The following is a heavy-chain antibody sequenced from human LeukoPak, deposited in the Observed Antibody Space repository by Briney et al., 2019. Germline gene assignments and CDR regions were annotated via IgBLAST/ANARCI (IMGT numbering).Heavy chain of an antibody. CDR1: GYTFTSYG. CDR2: ISAYNGNT. D-gene: IGHD3-9*01. Sequence: ASVKVSCKASGYTFTSYGIRWVRQAPGQGLEWMGWISAYNGNTNYAQKLQGRVTMTTDTSTSTAYMELRSLRSDDTAVYYCARDLLYFDWLAYWGQGTLVTVSS. V-gene: IGHV1-18*01. J-gene: IGHJ4*02. CDR3: ARDLLYFDWLAY.